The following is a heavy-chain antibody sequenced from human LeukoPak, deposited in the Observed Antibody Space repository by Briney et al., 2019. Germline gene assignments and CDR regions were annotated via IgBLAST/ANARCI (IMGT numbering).Heavy chain of an antibody. V-gene: IGHV1-2*02. D-gene: IGHD2-2*01. CDR2: INPNSGGT. Sequence: GASVKVSCKASGYTFIGYYMHWVRQAPGQGLEWMGWINPNSGGTNYAQKFQGRVTMTRDTSISTAYMELSRLRSDDTAVYYCARDCSSTSCYYYMDVWGKGTTVTVSS. CDR1: GYTFIGYY. CDR3: ARDCSSTSCYYYMDV. J-gene: IGHJ6*03.